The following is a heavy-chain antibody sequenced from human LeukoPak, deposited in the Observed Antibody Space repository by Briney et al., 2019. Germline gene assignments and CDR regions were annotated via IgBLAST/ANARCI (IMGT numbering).Heavy chain of an antibody. V-gene: IGHV7-4-1*02. Sequence: ASVKVSCKASGYTFTSYAMNWVRQAPGQGLEWMGWINTNTGNPTYAQGFTGRFVFSLDTSVSTAYLQISSLKAEYTAVYYCARERPDFWSGDPRGYFDYWGQGTLVTVSS. D-gene: IGHD3-3*01. J-gene: IGHJ4*02. CDR2: INTNTGNP. CDR3: ARERPDFWSGDPRGYFDY. CDR1: GYTFTSYA.